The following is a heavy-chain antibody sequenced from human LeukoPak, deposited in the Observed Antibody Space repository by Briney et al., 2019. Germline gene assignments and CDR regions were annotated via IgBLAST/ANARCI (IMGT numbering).Heavy chain of an antibody. J-gene: IGHJ5*02. CDR3: TRDSGTYNWFDP. CDR2: MDKETNLYAT. Sequence: GGSLRLSCVASGFTFSDSAIHWVRQSSGKGLEWIGHMDKETNLYATALAASVKGRFTVSRDDSKNTAYLTRKSLKTEDTALYYCTRDSGTYNWFDPWGQGTLVTVSS. D-gene: IGHD1-26*01. V-gene: IGHV3-73*01. CDR1: GFTFSDSA.